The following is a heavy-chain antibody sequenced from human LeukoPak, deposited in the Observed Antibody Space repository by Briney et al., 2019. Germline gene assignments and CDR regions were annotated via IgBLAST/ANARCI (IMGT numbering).Heavy chain of an antibody. CDR3: ATDGDRYGYELDY. Sequence: ASGKVSCKVSGYTLTELSMHWVRQAPGKGLEWKGGFDPEDGETINAQKFQGRVTMTEDTSTDTAYMELSSLRSEDTAVYYCATDGDRYGYELDYWGQGTLVTVSS. D-gene: IGHD5-18*01. CDR1: GYTLTELS. CDR2: FDPEDGET. V-gene: IGHV1-24*01. J-gene: IGHJ4*02.